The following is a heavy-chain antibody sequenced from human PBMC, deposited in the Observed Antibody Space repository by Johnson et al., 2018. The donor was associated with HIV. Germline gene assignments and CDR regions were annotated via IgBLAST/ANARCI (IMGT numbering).Heavy chain of an antibody. V-gene: IGHV3-30*04. CDR2: ISYDGSNK. D-gene: IGHD6-13*01. J-gene: IGHJ3*02. CDR3: AKCIWCSSLIDAFDI. CDR1: GFTVSSYA. Sequence: VQVVESGGGVVQPGRSLRLSCAASGFTVSSYAIHWVRQAPGKGLQWVAVISYDGSNKYYADSVKGRFTISRDNSKNTLYLQRNSLRAEDTAVYYCAKCIWCSSLIDAFDIWGQGTMVTVS.